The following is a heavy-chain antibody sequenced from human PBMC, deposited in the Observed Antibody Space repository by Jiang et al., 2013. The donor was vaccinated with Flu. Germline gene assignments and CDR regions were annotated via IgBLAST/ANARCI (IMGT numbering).Heavy chain of an antibody. CDR2: IYYTGST. Sequence: GLVKPSETLSLTCSVSGGSVSSGGYYWSWIRQPPGKGLEWIGYIYYTGSTNQNPSLKSRGTISVDTSKNQFSLKLSSVTAADTAVYYCARSSLTMIAVGGMDVWGQGTTVTVSS. V-gene: IGHV4-61*08. CDR1: GGSVSSGGYY. CDR3: ARSSLTMIAVGGMDV. D-gene: IGHD3-22*01. J-gene: IGHJ6*02.